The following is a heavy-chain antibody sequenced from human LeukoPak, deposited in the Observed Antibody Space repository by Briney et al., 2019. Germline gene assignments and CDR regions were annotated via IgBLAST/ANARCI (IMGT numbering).Heavy chain of an antibody. CDR1: GYTFTGYH. CDR3: ARDHVHYDFWSGYRYYYYGMDV. V-gene: IGHV1-2*02. J-gene: IGHJ6*02. D-gene: IGHD3-3*01. CDR2: INPNSGAT. Sequence: ASVKVSCKASGYTFTGYHMHWVRQAPGQGLEWMGWINPNSGATNYAQKFQGRVTMTRDTSISTAYMELSRLRSDDTAVYYCARDHVHYDFWSGYRYYYYGMDVWGQGTTVTVSS.